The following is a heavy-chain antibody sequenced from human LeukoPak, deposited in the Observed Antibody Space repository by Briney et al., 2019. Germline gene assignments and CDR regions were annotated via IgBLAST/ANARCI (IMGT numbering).Heavy chain of an antibody. CDR1: GFTFSSYS. Sequence: PGGSLRLSCAASGFTFSSYSMNWVRQAPGKGLEWVSSISSSSSYIYYADSVKGRFTISRDNAKNSLYLQMNSLRAEDTAVYYCARTRGRQWLVVYYFDYWGQGTLVTVSS. J-gene: IGHJ4*02. D-gene: IGHD6-19*01. CDR2: ISSSSSYI. CDR3: ARTRGRQWLVVYYFDY. V-gene: IGHV3-21*01.